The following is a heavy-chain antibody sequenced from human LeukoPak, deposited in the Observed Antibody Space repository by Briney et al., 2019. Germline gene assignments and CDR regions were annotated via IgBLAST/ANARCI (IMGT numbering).Heavy chain of an antibody. D-gene: IGHD2-2*01. V-gene: IGHV4-4*09. CDR1: GGSISSYY. CDR2: IYTSGST. CDR3: ARRARYCSSTSCSPPNYYYYYYIDV. J-gene: IGHJ6*03. Sequence: SETLSLTCTVSGGSISSYYWSWIRQPPGKGLEWIGYIYTSGSTNYNPSLKSRVTISVDTSKNQFSLKLRSVTAADTAVYYCARRARYCSSTSCSPPNYYYYYYIDVWGKGTTVTVSS.